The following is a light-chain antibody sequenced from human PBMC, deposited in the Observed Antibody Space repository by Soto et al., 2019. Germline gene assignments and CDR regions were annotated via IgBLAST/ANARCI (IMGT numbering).Light chain of an antibody. CDR3: AAWDDTLSAPWV. V-gene: IGLV1-47*01. CDR2: MNN. Sequence: QPVLTQPPSASGTPGQRVTISCSGRSSNIGSNYVYWYEQLPGTAPRLLIYMNNQRPSGIPDRFSGSKSGTSASLAISGLRSEDEADYYCAAWDDTLSAPWVFGGGTKVTVL. CDR1: SSNIGSNY. J-gene: IGLJ3*02.